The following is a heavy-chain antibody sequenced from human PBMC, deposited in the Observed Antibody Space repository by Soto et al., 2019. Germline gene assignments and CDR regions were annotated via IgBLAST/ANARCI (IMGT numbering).Heavy chain of an antibody. CDR3: ARGTIFGLVSFDY. Sequence: QVQLVQSGAEVKEPGASVRVSCKASGATFTSYGFNCVRQAPGQGLEWMGWISGYNGDTHYAQNFQVRVTMTIDTSTSTAYMELRSLRSDDTAVYYCARGTIFGLVSFDYWGQGTLVTVSS. CDR1: GATFTSYG. CDR2: ISGYNGDT. D-gene: IGHD3-3*02. V-gene: IGHV1-18*01. J-gene: IGHJ4*02.